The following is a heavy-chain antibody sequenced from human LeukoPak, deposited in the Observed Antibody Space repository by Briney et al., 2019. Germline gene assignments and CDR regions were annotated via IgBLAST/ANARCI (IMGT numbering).Heavy chain of an antibody. CDR1: GFTFSSYS. V-gene: IGHV3-48*01. CDR3: ARATGDKSFDY. Sequence: GGSLRLSCAASGFTFSSYSMNWVRQAPGKGLEWVSYISSSSSTIYYADSVKGRFTISRDNAKNSLYLQMNSLRAEDTAVYYCARATGDKSFDYWGQGTLATVSS. J-gene: IGHJ4*02. CDR2: ISSSSSTI. D-gene: IGHD7-27*01.